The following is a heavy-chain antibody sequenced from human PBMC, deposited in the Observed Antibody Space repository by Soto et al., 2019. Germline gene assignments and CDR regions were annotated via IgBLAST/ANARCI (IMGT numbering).Heavy chain of an antibody. J-gene: IGHJ3*02. Sequence: VGSLRLSCASSVFTFSSYAIHCVRHAPGKWLEWVAVISYDGSNKYYADSVKGRFTISRDNSKNTLYLQMNSLRAEDTAVYYCARGLDTAMADDAFAIWGQGKMFNVSS. CDR3: ARGLDTAMADDAFAI. CDR2: ISYDGSNK. D-gene: IGHD5-18*01. V-gene: IGHV3-30-3*01. CDR1: VFTFSSYA.